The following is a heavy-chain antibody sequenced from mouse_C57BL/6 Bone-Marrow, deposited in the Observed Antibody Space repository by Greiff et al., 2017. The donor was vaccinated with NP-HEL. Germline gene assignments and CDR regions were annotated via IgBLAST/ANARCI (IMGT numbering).Heavy chain of an antibody. Sequence: EVQLQQSGPGLVKPSQSLSLTCSVTGYSITSGYYWNWIRQFPGNKLEWMGYISYDGSNNYNPSLKNRISITRDTSKNQFFLKLNSVTTEDTATYYCARTFITTWYFDVWGTGTTVTVSS. CDR3: ARTFITTWYFDV. CDR2: ISYDGSN. CDR1: GYSITSGYY. D-gene: IGHD1-1*01. V-gene: IGHV3-6*01. J-gene: IGHJ1*03.